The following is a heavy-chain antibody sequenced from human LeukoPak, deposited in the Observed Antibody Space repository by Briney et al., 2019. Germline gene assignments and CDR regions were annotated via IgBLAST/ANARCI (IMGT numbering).Heavy chain of an antibody. CDR3: ARTVVAVNKGYYYYMDV. V-gene: IGHV4-34*01. Sequence: SETLSLTCAVYGGSFSGYYWSWIRQPPGKGLEWIGEINHSGSTNYNPSLKSRVTISVDTSKNQFSLKLSSVTAADTAVYYCARTVVAVNKGYYYYMDVWGKGTTVTVSS. CDR1: GGSFSGYY. J-gene: IGHJ6*03. CDR2: INHSGST. D-gene: IGHD2-15*01.